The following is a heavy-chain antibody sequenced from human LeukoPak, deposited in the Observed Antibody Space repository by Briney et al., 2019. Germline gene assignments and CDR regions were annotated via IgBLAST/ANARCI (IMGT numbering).Heavy chain of an antibody. D-gene: IGHD4-17*01. CDR2: INWNGDST. J-gene: IGHJ5*02. CDR3: ARHVTVTTNVNWFDP. Sequence: GGSLRLSCAAPGFTFDDHAMSWVRQAPGKGLEWVSSINWNGDSTNYADSVRGRFIISRDNAKNSLYLQMNSLRAEDTALYYCARHVTVTTNVNWFDPWGQGTLVTVSS. V-gene: IGHV3-20*04. CDR1: GFTFDDHA.